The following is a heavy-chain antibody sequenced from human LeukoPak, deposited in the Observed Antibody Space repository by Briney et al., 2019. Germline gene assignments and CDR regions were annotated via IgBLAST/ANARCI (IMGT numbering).Heavy chain of an antibody. V-gene: IGHV1-18*01. Sequence: GASVKVSCKASGYTFTIYGISWVRQAPGQGLEWMGWISGYNGNTNYAQKLQGRVTMTTDTSTSTAYMELKSLRSDDTAVYYCARADIRAIASSGWYGFDYWGQGTLVTVSS. CDR3: ARADIRAIASSGWYGFDY. J-gene: IGHJ4*02. CDR2: ISGYNGNT. D-gene: IGHD6-19*01. CDR1: GYTFTIYG.